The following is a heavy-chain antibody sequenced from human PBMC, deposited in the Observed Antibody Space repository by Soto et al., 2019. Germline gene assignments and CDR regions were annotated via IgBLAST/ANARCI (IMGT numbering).Heavy chain of an antibody. CDR2: ITGGVGVT. Sequence: EVQLLASGGGLVQPGGSMRLSCAASGFTFTPYAMTWVRQAPGKGLDWVSVITGGVGVTYYADSVTGRFTISRYNSKDMLSRQMNNLRAQATAVYYCVKFKGGTVNQWYFNYWGQGTLVTVSS. CDR3: VKFKGGTVNQWYFNY. D-gene: IGHD3-16*01. J-gene: IGHJ4*02. V-gene: IGHV3-23*01. CDR1: GFTFTPYA.